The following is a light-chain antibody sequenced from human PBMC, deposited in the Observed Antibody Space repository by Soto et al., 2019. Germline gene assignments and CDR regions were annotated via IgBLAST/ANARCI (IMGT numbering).Light chain of an antibody. J-gene: IGLJ3*02. CDR3: CSYAGSRV. V-gene: IGLV2-23*01. Sequence: QSVLTQPASVSGSRGQSITISCTGTSSDVGSYNLVSWYQQHPGKAPKLMIYEGSKRPSGVSNRFSGSKSGNTASLTISGLQAEDEADYSCCSYAGSRVFGGGTKLTVL. CDR2: EGS. CDR1: SSDVGSYNL.